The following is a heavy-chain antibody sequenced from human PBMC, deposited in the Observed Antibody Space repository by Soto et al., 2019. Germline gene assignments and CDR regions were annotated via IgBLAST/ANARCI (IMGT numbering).Heavy chain of an antibody. J-gene: IGHJ5*02. CDR3: ARVPAGTQDWFDP. V-gene: IGHV4-31*03. CDR2: IYYSGIT. CDR1: GGSISSGGYY. Sequence: SETLSLTCTVSGGSISSGGYYWSWIRQHPGKGLEWIGYIYYSGITYYNPSLKSRVTISVDTSKNQFSLKLSSVTAADTAVYYCARVPAGTQDWFDPWGQGTLVTVSS. D-gene: IGHD3-10*01.